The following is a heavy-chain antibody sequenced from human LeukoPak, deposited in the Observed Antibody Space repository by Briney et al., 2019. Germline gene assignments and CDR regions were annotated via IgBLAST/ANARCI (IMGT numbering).Heavy chain of an antibody. CDR3: ARPGQRDAFDI. Sequence: GGSLRLSCAASGFTVSSSYMSWVRQAPGKGLEWVTNIKEDGSEKHYVDSAKGRFTISRDNTKNSLYLQMNSLRAEDTAVYYCARPGQRDAFDIWGQGTLVTVFS. CDR1: GFTVSSSY. CDR2: IKEDGSEK. V-gene: IGHV3-7*01. D-gene: IGHD1-1*01. J-gene: IGHJ3*02.